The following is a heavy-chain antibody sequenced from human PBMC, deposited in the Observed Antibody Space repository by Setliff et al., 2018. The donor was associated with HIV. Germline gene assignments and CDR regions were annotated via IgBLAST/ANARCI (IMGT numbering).Heavy chain of an antibody. CDR1: GFSFSDYS. J-gene: IGHJ3*02. CDR2: ISHSSSKI. D-gene: IGHD2-21*02. Sequence: GESLKISCVASGFSFSDYSMNWVRRAPGKGLEWLASISHSSSKIFYADSVRGRFYISRDNAENSPFLEMTSLRVDGTAVYSCASRGVLTPSDAFDIWGRGTMVTVSS. V-gene: IGHV3-21*06. CDR3: ASRGVLTPSDAFDI.